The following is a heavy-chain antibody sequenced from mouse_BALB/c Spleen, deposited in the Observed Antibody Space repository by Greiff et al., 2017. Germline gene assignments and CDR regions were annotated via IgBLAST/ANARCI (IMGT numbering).Heavy chain of an antibody. J-gene: IGHJ4*01. D-gene: IGHD3-1*01. V-gene: IGHV5-6-3*01. CDR2: INSNGGST. CDR3: AREGTSGRMDY. Sequence: EVQVVESGGGLVQPGGSLKLSCAASGFTFSSYGMSWVRQTPDKRLELVATINSNGGSTYYPDSVKGRFTISRDNAKNTLYLQMSSLKSEDTAMYYCAREGTSGRMDYWGQGTSVTVSS. CDR1: GFTFSSYG.